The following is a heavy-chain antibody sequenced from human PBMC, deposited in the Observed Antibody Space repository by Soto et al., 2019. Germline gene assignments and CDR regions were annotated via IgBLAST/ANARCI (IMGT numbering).Heavy chain of an antibody. Sequence: PGGSLRLSCAASGFTFSSYAMNWVRQAPGKGLDWVSAISGSGDVSYHADSVKGRFTISRDNSKNTLYLQMNSLRVEDTAVYYCFKAPGSDRYRRFDLWGQGTLVTVSS. CDR3: FKAPGSDRYRRFDL. J-gene: IGHJ5*02. CDR2: ISGSGDVS. CDR1: GFTFSSYA. V-gene: IGHV3-23*01. D-gene: IGHD1-1*01.